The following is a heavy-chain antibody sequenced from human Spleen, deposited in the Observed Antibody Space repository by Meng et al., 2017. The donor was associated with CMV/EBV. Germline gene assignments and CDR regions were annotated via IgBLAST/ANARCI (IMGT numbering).Heavy chain of an antibody. Sequence: ASVKVSCKASGYTFTGYYMHWVRQAPGQGLEWMGWINPNSGGTNYAQKFQGRVTMTRDTSTSTVCMELSSLRSEDTAVYYCARDGIVVVPAAIPNYYYYYGMDVWGQGTTVTV. D-gene: IGHD2-2*02. CDR1: GYTFTGYY. CDR3: ARDGIVVVPAAIPNYYYYYGMDV. CDR2: INPNSGGT. J-gene: IGHJ6*02. V-gene: IGHV1-2*02.